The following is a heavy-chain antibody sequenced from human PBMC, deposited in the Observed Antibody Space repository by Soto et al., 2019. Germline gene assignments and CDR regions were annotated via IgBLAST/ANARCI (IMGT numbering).Heavy chain of an antibody. D-gene: IGHD6-19*01. V-gene: IGHV4-39*01. Sequence: PSETLSLTCTVSGGSISSSSYYWGWIRQPPGKGLEWIGSIYYSGSTSYNPSLKSRVTISVDTSKNQFSLKLTSVTATDTAVYYFARRTSGRSDSFDSSRQGTLVTVS. CDR2: IYYSGST. J-gene: IGHJ4*02. CDR3: ARRTSGRSDSFDS. CDR1: GGSISSSSYY.